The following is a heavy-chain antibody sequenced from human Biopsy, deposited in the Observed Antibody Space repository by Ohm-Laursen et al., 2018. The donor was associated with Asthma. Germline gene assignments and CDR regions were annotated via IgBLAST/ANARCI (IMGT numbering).Heavy chain of an antibody. V-gene: IGHV1-24*01. J-gene: IGHJ4*02. D-gene: IGHD4-17*01. CDR1: GYSLTDLS. CDR2: HDHEGGGT. Sequence: AASVKVSCKISGYSLTDLSMHWVRQAPGQGLEWMGGHDHEGGGTVNARRFQGRVTMTEDTSTDTAYMELSSLSSDDTAVYYCASDFPKDYVRYNFQFWGQGTLVTVFS. CDR3: ASDFPKDYVRYNFQF.